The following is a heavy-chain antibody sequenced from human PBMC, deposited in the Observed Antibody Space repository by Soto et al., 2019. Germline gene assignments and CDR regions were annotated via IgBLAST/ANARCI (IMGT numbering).Heavy chain of an antibody. V-gene: IGHV5-51*01. J-gene: IGHJ4*02. CDR3: ARYSGSYWHYLDF. CDR2: IYPGDSDT. CDR1: GYSFASHW. Sequence: LKISCKGSGYSFASHWVAWVRQMPEKGLEWIGTIYPGDSDTKYSSAYRGHVTISADTSVSTAYLQWRSLEATDSAIYYCARYSGSYWHYLDFWGQGTLVTVSS. D-gene: IGHD1-26*01.